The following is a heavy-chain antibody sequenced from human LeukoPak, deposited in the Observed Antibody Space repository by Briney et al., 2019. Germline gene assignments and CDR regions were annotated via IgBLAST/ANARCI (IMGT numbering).Heavy chain of an antibody. J-gene: IGHJ5*02. CDR3: ARDTAAAGTGWFDP. CDR2: INHSGST. CDR1: GGSFSGYY. Sequence: SETLSLTCAVYGGSFSGYYWSWIRQPPGKGLEWIGEINHSGSTNYNPSLKSRVTISVDRSKNQFSLKLSSVTAADTAVYYCARDTAAAGTGWFDPWGQGTLVTVSS. D-gene: IGHD6-13*01. V-gene: IGHV4-34*01.